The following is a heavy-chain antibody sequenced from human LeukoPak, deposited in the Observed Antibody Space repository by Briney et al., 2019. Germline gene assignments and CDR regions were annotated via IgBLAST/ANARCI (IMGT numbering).Heavy chain of an antibody. D-gene: IGHD6-19*01. V-gene: IGHV1-18*01. CDR2: ISAYNGNT. Sequence: ASVKVSYKASGYTFTSYGFSWVRQAPGQGLEWVGWISAYNGNTNYAQKLQGRVTMTTDTSTSTAYMELRSLRSDDTAVYYCARVSFSGWYGDYWGQGTLVTVSS. CDR1: GYTFTSYG. CDR3: ARVSFSGWYGDY. J-gene: IGHJ4*02.